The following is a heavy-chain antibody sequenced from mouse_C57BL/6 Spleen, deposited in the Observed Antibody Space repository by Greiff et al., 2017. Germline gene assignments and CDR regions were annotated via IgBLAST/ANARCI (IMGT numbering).Heavy chain of an antibody. Sequence: EVHLVESGGGLVQPGGSMKLSCVASGFTFSNYWMNWVRQSPEKGLEWVAQIRLKSDNYATHYAESVKGRFTISRDDSKSSVYLQMTNLRAEDTGIYYCTQTSQATDYAMDYWGQGTSVTVSS. CDR1: GFTFSNYW. CDR2: IRLKSDNYAT. D-gene: IGHD3-2*02. J-gene: IGHJ4*01. CDR3: TQTSQATDYAMDY. V-gene: IGHV6-3*01.